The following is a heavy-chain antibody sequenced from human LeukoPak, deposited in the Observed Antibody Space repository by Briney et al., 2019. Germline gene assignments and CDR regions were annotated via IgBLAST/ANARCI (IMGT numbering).Heavy chain of an antibody. J-gene: IGHJ4*02. D-gene: IGHD6-19*01. V-gene: IGHV4-61*05. Sequence: SETLSLTCTVSGGSISSSSYYWGWIRQPPGKGLEWIGYIYYSGSTNYNPSLKSRVTISVDTSKNQFSLKLSSVTAADTAVYYCARHELWRQWLPDWGQGTLVAVSS. CDR3: ARHELWRQWLPD. CDR1: GGSISSSSYY. CDR2: IYYSGST.